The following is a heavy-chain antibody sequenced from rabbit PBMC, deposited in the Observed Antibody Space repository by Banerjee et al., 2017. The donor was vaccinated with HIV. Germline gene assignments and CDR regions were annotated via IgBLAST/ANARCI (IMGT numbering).Heavy chain of an antibody. CDR2: THAGSRTNT. CDR1: GFSFTSSYY. V-gene: IGHV1S40*01. CDR3: ARDTNGDAGYGYGIRLDL. Sequence: QSLEESGGDLVKPGASLTLTCTASGFSFTSSYYMCWVRQAPGKGPEWIACTHAGSRTNTYYASWAKGRFTISKTSSTAVTLQMTSLTVADTATYFCARDTNGDAGYGYGIRLDLWGPGTLVTVS. D-gene: IGHD6-1*01. J-gene: IGHJ6*01.